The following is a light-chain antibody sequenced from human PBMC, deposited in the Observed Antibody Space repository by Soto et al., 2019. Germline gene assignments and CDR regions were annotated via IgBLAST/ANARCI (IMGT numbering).Light chain of an antibody. CDR1: STDVGGYNY. V-gene: IGLV2-14*01. J-gene: IGLJ1*01. CDR3: GSYSSTDTPFV. CDR2: EVT. Sequence: QSVLAQPSSVSGSPGQSITISCTGTSTDVGGYNYVSWYQHHSGKAPKLLIYEVTNRPSGISDRFSGSKSVNTASLTISGLQAEDESDYYCGSYSSTDTPFVFGTGTRFTVL.